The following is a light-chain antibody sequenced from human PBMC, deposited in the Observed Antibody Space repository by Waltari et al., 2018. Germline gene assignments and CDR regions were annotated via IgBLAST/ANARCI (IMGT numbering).Light chain of an antibody. CDR3: CSYAGSSTYV. V-gene: IGLV2-23*01. CDR2: AGS. J-gene: IGLJ1*01. CDR1: SSDVGNYNL. Sequence: QSALTQPASVSGSPGQSITISCTGTSSDVGNYNLFSWYQQHPGKAPKLMISAGSKRPSGVSNRFSGSKYGNTASLTISGLQAEDEADYYCCSYAGSSTYVFGTGTKVTVL.